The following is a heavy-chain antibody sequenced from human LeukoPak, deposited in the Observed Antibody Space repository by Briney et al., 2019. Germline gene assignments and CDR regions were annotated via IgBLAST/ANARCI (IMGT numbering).Heavy chain of an antibody. CDR2: INHSGST. CDR3: ARGRSFIVVVPAAMGLYYFDY. D-gene: IGHD2-2*01. Sequence: SETLSLTCAVYGGSFSGYYWSWIRQPPGKGLEWIGEINHSGSTNYNPSLKSRVTISVDTSKNQFSLKLSSVTAADTAVYYCARGRSFIVVVPAAMGLYYFDYWGQGTLVTVSS. V-gene: IGHV4-34*01. CDR1: GGSFSGYY. J-gene: IGHJ4*02.